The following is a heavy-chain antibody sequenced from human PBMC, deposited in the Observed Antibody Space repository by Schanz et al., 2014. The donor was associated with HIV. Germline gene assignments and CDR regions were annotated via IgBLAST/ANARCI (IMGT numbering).Heavy chain of an antibody. CDR2: ISAYNGNT. D-gene: IGHD4-4*01. CDR3: AREKTTLNWFDP. J-gene: IGHJ5*02. V-gene: IGHV1-18*01. Sequence: QVQLVQSGAEMKKPGASVKVSCKASGYTFISYGISWVRQAPGQGLEWMGWISAYNGNTNYAQKFQGRLTMTTDTSTSTAYMELRSLRSDDTAVYYCAREKTTLNWFDPWGQGTLVTVSS. CDR1: GYTFISYG.